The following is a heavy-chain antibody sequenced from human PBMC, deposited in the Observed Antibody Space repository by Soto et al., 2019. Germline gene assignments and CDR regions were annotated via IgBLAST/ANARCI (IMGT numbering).Heavy chain of an antibody. J-gene: IGHJ3*02. CDR3: XXXXXXXXXXGRGAFGI. CDR2: ISYSGYT. Sequence: QVQLQESGQGLVKPSQTLSLTCTVSGGSIRNDNFYWSYLRQRPGKGLEWIGYISYSGYTYYHPSLKSRVIXSVDPSXNQXXXXXXXXXXXXXXXXXXXXXXXXXXXGRGAFGIWGRGTLVTVSS. V-gene: IGHV4-31*06. CDR1: GGSIRNDNFY.